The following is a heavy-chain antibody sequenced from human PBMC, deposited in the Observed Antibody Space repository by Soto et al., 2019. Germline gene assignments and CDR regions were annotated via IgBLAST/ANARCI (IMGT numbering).Heavy chain of an antibody. V-gene: IGHV4-30-4*01. D-gene: IGHD3-10*01. Sequence: QVQLQESGPGLVKPSQTLSLTCTVSGGSISSGDYYWSWIRQPPGKGLEWIGYIYYSGSTYYNPSLKSRVTXXVXTXXNQFSLKLSSVTAADTAVYYCARGFGGWFRPYFDYWGQGTLVTVSS. CDR2: IYYSGST. J-gene: IGHJ4*02. CDR3: ARGFGGWFRPYFDY. CDR1: GGSISSGDYY.